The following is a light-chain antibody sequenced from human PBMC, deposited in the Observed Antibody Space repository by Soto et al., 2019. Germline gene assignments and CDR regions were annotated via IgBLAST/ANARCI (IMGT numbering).Light chain of an antibody. CDR3: CSYAGSYTYV. CDR1: SSDVGGYNY. CDR2: DVT. V-gene: IGLV2-11*01. Sequence: ALTQPRSVSGSPGQSVTVSCTGTSSDVGGYNYVSWFQHHPGKAPKLMIYDVTKRPSGVPDRFSGSKSGNTASLTISGLQAEDEADYYCCSYAGSYTYVFGTGTKVTVL. J-gene: IGLJ1*01.